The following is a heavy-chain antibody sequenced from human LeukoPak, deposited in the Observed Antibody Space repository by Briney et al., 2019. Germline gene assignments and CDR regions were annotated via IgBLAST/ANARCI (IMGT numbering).Heavy chain of an antibody. J-gene: IGHJ4*02. D-gene: IGHD1-7*01. V-gene: IGHV3-33*01. CDR3: ARENYLGDYFDY. Sequence: GSLRLSCAASGFTFSSYGMHWVRQAPGKGLEWVAVIWYDGSNKYYADSVKGRFTISRDNSKNTLYLQMNSLRAGDTAVYYCARENYLGDYFDYWGQGTLVTVSS. CDR2: IWYDGSNK. CDR1: GFTFSSYG.